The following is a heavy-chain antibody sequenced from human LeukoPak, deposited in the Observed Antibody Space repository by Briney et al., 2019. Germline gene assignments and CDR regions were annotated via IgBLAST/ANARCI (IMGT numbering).Heavy chain of an antibody. D-gene: IGHD3-22*01. J-gene: IGHJ4*02. V-gene: IGHV4-59*01. CDR3: ARWYYYDSSGAVDY. CDR2: IYYTGST. CDR1: GGSISSYY. Sequence: SETLSLTCTVSGGSISSYYWSWIRQPPGKGLEWIGYIYYTGSTNYNSSLKSRVTISVDTSKNQFSLKLSSVTAADTAVYYCARWYYYDSSGAVDYWGQGTLVTVSS.